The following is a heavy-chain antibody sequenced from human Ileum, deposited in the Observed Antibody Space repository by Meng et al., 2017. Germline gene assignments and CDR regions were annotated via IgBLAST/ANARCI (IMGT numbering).Heavy chain of an antibody. CDR1: GGVCLSYN. CDR3: ARFCAIVTVYGENYFDY. D-gene: IGHD2-8*01. V-gene: IGHV4-34*01. Sequence: VRLHQWGEALGRPTPPAAPPRVCCGGVCLSYNRSVIRRAPRKGLEWIGESNASRNNKDNPYHKSPVTVSVATSKDQFSMKLCFEITADTAVYTCARFCAIVTVYGENYFDYWGQGTLVTVSS. CDR2: SNASRNN. J-gene: IGHJ4*02.